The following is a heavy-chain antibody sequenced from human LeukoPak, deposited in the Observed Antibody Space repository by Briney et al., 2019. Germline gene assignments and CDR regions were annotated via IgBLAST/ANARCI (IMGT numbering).Heavy chain of an antibody. CDR3: ARDRHRNYDILTEFDY. CDR1: GYSFTSHW. V-gene: IGHV1-69*01. Sequence: KISCQGSGYSFTSHWISWVRQAPGQGLEWMGGIIPIFGTANYAQKFQGRVTITADESTSTAYMELSSLRSEDTAVYYCARDRHRNYDILTEFDYWGQGTLVTVSS. D-gene: IGHD3-9*01. CDR2: IIPIFGTA. J-gene: IGHJ4*02.